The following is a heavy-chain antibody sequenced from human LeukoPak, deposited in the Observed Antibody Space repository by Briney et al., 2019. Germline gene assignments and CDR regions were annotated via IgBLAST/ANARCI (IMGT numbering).Heavy chain of an antibody. CDR1: GGTFSSYA. CDR2: IIPILGIA. D-gene: IGHD4-17*01. CDR3: ARNTDYGDYVDWFDP. V-gene: IGHV1-69*04. J-gene: IGHJ5*02. Sequence: SVKVSCKASGGTFSSYAISWVRQAPGQGLEWMGRIIPILGIANYAQKFQGRVTITADKSTSTAYMELSSLRSEDTAVYYCARNTDYGDYVDWFDPWGQGTLVTVSS.